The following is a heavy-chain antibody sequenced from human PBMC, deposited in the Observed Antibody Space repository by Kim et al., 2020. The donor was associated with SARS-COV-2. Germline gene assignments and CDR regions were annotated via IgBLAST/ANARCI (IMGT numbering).Heavy chain of an antibody. CDR3: AKERRKYCSGEICHLEY. Sequence: GRSLRLSCAASRFTFSSYGLHWVRQAPGKGLEWVAVIWYDGSNKYHADYVKGRFTISRDNSKKTLYLQMNNLRAEDTAVYYCAKERRKYCSGEICHLEYWGKRTLVTVST. CDR1: RFTFSSYG. CDR2: IWYDGSNK. D-gene: IGHD2-15*01. J-gene: IGHJ4*02. V-gene: IGHV3-33*06.